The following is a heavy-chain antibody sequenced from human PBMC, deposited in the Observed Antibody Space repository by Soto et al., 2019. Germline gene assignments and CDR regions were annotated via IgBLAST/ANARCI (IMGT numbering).Heavy chain of an antibody. J-gene: IGHJ4*02. D-gene: IGHD3-9*01. Sequence: GASVKVSCKASGYTFTSYDINWVRQATGQGLEWMGWMNPDSGNTGYAQKFQGRVTMTSNTSINTAYMELSSLRSEDTAIYYCARIPHRYDALTGPGYWGQGALVTVSS. V-gene: IGHV1-8*01. CDR2: MNPDSGNT. CDR3: ARIPHRYDALTGPGY. CDR1: GYTFTSYD.